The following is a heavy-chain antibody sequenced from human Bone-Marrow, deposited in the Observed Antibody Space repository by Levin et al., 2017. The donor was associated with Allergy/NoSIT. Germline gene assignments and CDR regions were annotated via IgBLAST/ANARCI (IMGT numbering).Heavy chain of an antibody. Sequence: SQTLSLTCAVYGGSFSGYYWSWIRQPPGKGLEWIGEINHSGSTNYNPSLKSRVTISVDTSKNQFSLKLSSVTAADTAVYYCARGTRDGSRDWYFDLWGRGTLVTVSS. CDR1: GGSFSGYY. CDR3: ARGTRDGSRDWYFDL. D-gene: IGHD5-24*01. J-gene: IGHJ2*01. V-gene: IGHV4-34*01. CDR2: INHSGST.